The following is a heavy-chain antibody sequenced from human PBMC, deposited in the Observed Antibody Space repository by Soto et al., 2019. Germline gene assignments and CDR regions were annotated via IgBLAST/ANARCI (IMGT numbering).Heavy chain of an antibody. V-gene: IGHV1-18*01. CDR2: ISAYNGNT. CDR1: GYTFTSYG. CDR3: ARGDIVVVPPAPLDY. Sequence: QVQLVQSGAEVKKPGASVKVSCKASGYTFTSYGISWVRQTPGQGLEWMGWISAYNGNTNYAQKLQGIVTMTTDTSTSTAYMELRSLRSDDTAVYYCARGDIVVVPPAPLDYWGQGTLVTVSS. D-gene: IGHD2-2*01. J-gene: IGHJ4*02.